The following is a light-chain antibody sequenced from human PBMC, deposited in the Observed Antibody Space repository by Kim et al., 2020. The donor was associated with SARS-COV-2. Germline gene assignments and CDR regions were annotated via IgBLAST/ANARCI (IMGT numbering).Light chain of an antibody. J-gene: IGLJ2*01. Sequence: VSPGDTASITCSGDKLGDKYACWYKQKPGQSPLLVIYQDNKRPSGIPERFSGSNSGNTATLTIGGTQAMDAADYYCQAWDNNTPVVFGGGTQLTVL. CDR2: QDN. V-gene: IGLV3-1*01. CDR1: KLGDKY. CDR3: QAWDNNTPVV.